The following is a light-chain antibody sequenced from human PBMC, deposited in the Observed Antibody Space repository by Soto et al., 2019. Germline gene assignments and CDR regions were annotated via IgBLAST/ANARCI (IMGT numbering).Light chain of an antibody. Sequence: EIVLTQSPDTLSLSPGERATLSCRASQSVSSALLAWYQQKPVQAPRLLIYRASTRATGIPDRFTGSGSGTDFTLTISRLEPEDFAVYCCQQYESSPLTFGGGTKVEIK. CDR1: QSVSSAL. CDR2: RAS. CDR3: QQYESSPLT. V-gene: IGKV3-20*01. J-gene: IGKJ4*01.